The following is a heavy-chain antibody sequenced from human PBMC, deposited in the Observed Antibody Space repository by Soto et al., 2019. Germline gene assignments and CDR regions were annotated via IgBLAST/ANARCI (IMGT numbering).Heavy chain of an antibody. CDR2: IYSGGST. V-gene: IGHV3-53*04. J-gene: IGHJ3*02. CDR3: ANIMSGGDLQYAFDI. D-gene: IGHD2-21*02. CDR1: GFTVSSNY. Sequence: EVQLVESGGGLVQPGGSLRLSCAASGFTVSSNYMSWVRQAPGKGLEWVSVIYSGGSTYYADSVKGRFTISRHNSKNTLYLQMNSLRAEDTAVYYCANIMSGGDLQYAFDIWGQGTMVTVSS.